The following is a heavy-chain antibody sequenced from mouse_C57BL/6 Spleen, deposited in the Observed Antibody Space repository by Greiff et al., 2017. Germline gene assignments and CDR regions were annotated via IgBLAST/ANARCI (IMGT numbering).Heavy chain of an antibody. CDR3: AREGYGSGPFAY. CDR1: GFTFSDYY. Sequence: EVQLVESEGGLVQPGSSMKLSCTASGFTFSDYYMAWVRQVPEKGLEWVANINYDGSSTYYLDSLKSRFLISRDNAKNMLYLQMSSLKSEDTATYYCAREGYGSGPFAYWGQGTLVTVSA. J-gene: IGHJ3*01. V-gene: IGHV5-16*01. D-gene: IGHD1-1*01. CDR2: INYDGSST.